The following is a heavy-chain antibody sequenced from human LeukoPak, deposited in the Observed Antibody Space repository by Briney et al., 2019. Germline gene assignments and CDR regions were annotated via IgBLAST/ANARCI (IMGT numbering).Heavy chain of an antibody. CDR3: AREISSGWPDYLDY. Sequence: SETLSLTCTVSGGSISSYYWSWIRQPPGKGLEWIGYIYYSGSTNYNPSLKSRVTISLDTSKNQFSLKLSSVTAADTAVYYCAREISSGWPDYLDYWGQGTLVTVSS. CDR1: GGSISSYY. D-gene: IGHD6-19*01. V-gene: IGHV4-59*01. J-gene: IGHJ4*02. CDR2: IYYSGST.